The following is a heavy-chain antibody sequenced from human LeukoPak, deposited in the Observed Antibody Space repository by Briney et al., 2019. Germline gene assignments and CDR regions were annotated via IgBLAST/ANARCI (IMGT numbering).Heavy chain of an antibody. J-gene: IGHJ6*02. CDR2: MNPNSGNT. CDR3: ASSSMVRGVIIKNYYYGMDV. CDR1: GYTFTSYD. Sequence: GASVKVSCKASGYTFTSYDINWVRQATGQGLEWMGWMNPNSGNTGYAQKFQGRVTMTRNTSISTAYMELSSLRSEDTAVCYCASSSMVRGVIIKNYYYGMDVWGQGTTVTVSS. V-gene: IGHV1-8*01. D-gene: IGHD3-10*01.